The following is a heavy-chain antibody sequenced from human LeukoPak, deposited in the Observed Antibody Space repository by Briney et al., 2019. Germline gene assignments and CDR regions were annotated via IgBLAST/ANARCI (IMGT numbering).Heavy chain of an antibody. CDR1: GFTFDDYA. CDR2: ISWDGGST. J-gene: IGHJ4*02. CDR3: AKTSGRGYSYNYYFDY. D-gene: IGHD5-18*01. Sequence: GGSLRLSCAASGFTFDDYAMHWVRQAPGKGLEWVSLISWDGGSTYYADSVKGRFTISRDNSKNSLYLQMNSLRAEDTALYYCAKTSGRGYSYNYYFDYWGQGTLVTVSS. V-gene: IGHV3-43D*03.